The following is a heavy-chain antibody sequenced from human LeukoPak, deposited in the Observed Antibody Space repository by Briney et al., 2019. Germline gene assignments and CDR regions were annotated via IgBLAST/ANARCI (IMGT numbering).Heavy chain of an antibody. Sequence: ASVKVSCKASGYTFTSYGISWVRQAPGQGLEWMGWISAYNGNTSYAQKLQGRVTMTTDTSTSTAYMELRSLRSDDTAVYYRARSIAAAAPTDYWGQGTLVTVSS. D-gene: IGHD6-13*01. CDR3: ARSIAAAAPTDY. CDR1: GYTFTSYG. CDR2: ISAYNGNT. J-gene: IGHJ4*02. V-gene: IGHV1-18*01.